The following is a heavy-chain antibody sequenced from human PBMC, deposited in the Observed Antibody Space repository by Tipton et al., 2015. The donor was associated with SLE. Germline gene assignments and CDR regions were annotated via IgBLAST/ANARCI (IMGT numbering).Heavy chain of an antibody. D-gene: IGHD3-10*01. CDR2: IYYSVAT. Sequence: TLSLTCTVSGVSFTSSSYYWGWIRQPPGKGLEWIGSIYYSVATHYNPSLKSRVTISADTSKNQFSLRLTSVTAADTAVYYCAKYASGTMFEYWGQGTLVTVSS. J-gene: IGHJ4*02. CDR3: AKYASGTMFEY. CDR1: GVSFTSSSYY. V-gene: IGHV4-39*01.